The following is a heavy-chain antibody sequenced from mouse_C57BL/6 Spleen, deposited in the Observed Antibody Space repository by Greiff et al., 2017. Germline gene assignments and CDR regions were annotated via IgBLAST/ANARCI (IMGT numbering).Heavy chain of an antibody. CDR1: GFTFSDYY. Sequence: DVQLVESEGGLVQPGSSMKLSCTASGFTFSDYYMAWVRQVPEKGLEWVANINYDGSSTYYLDSLKSRFTISRENAKNILYMQMSSLKSEDTATYYCARDGYYGGYFDVWGTGTTVTVSS. CDR2: INYDGSST. CDR3: ARDGYYGGYFDV. V-gene: IGHV5-16*01. D-gene: IGHD1-1*01. J-gene: IGHJ1*03.